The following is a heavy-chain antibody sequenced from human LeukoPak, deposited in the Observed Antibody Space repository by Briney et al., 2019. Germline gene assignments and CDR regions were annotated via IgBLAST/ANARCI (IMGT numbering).Heavy chain of an antibody. CDR2: INADGSTA. CDR3: VVVVEPPDSDGFDV. Sequence: GGSLRLSCAASGFTLGNSWVHWVRQAPGKGLVWVSLINADGSTATYADSVKGRFTISRDNARNTLSLQMNSLTIEDTAVYYCVVVVEPPDSDGFDVWGQGTMITVSS. J-gene: IGHJ3*01. D-gene: IGHD1-14*01. CDR1: GFTLGNSW. V-gene: IGHV3-74*01.